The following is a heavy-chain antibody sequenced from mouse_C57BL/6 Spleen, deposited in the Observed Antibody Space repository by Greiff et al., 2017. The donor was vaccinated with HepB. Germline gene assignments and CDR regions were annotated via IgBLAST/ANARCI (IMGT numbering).Heavy chain of an antibody. V-gene: IGHV1-80*01. J-gene: IGHJ4*01. CDR3: ARGGLLRFMDY. D-gene: IGHD1-1*01. CDR1: GYAFSSYW. CDR2: IYPGDGDT. Sequence: QVQLKESGAELVKPGASVKISCKASGYAFSSYWMNWVKQRPGKGLEWIGQIYPGDGDTNYNGKFKGKATLTADKSSSTAYMQLSSLTSEDSAVYFCARGGLLRFMDYWGQGTSVTVSS.